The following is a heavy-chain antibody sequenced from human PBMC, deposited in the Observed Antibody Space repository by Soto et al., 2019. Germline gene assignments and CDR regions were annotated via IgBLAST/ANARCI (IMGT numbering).Heavy chain of an antibody. D-gene: IGHD3-22*01. Sequence: ASVKVSCKASGYTFTSYGIHWVRQAPGQGLEWMGWINPNSGGTNYAQKFQGWVTMTRDTSISTAYMELSRLRSDDTAVYYCARGGYYDSSGRLSRGYYYGMDVWGQGTTVTVSS. J-gene: IGHJ6*02. CDR3: ARGGYYDSSGRLSRGYYYGMDV. V-gene: IGHV1-2*04. CDR1: GYTFTSYG. CDR2: INPNSGGT.